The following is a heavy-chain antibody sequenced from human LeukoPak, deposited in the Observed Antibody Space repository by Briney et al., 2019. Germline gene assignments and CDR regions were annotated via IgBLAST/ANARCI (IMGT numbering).Heavy chain of an antibody. J-gene: IGHJ4*02. CDR2: IWYDGSNK. V-gene: IGHV3-33*06. CDR1: GFTFSSYG. CDR3: AKDDYGGNSGFDY. D-gene: IGHD4-23*01. Sequence: GGSLRLSCAASGFTFSSYGMHWVRQAPSKGLEWVAVIWYDGSNKYYADSVKGRFTMSRDNSKNTLYLQMNSLRAEDTAVYYCAKDDYGGNSGFDYWGQGTLVTVSS.